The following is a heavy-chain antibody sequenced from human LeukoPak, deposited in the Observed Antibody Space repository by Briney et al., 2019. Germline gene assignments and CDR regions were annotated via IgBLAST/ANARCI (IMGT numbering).Heavy chain of an antibody. Sequence: SQTLSLTCAISGDSVSSNYAAWNWIRQSPSRGLEWLGRTYYRSKWYNDYAVSVKSRITINPDTSKNQFSLQLNSVTPEDTAVYYCARVDRAISTTGTRGDGAQEPLVTVPS. D-gene: IGHD3-10*01. CDR3: ARVDRAISTTGTRGD. CDR1: GDSVSSNYAA. V-gene: IGHV6-1*01. J-gene: IGHJ4*02. CDR2: TYYRSKWYN.